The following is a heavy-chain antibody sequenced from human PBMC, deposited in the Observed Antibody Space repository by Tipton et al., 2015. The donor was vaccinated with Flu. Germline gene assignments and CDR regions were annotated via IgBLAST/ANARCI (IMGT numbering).Heavy chain of an antibody. J-gene: IGHJ5*02. D-gene: IGHD4-11*01. CDR3: ARRDYSSYVSDPKSWFDP. CDR1: GDSITSDYY. CDR2: VSRTGST. V-gene: IGHV4-38-2*02. Sequence: TLSLTCTVSGDSITSDYYWGWIRQFPGKGLEWIGTVSRTGSTIYNPSLKSRVTISIDTSKNQFSLKMKSLTASDMAVYYCARRDYSSYVSDPKSWFDPWGQGTLVAVSS.